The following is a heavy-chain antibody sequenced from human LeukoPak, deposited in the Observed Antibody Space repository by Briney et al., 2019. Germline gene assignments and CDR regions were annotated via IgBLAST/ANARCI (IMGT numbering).Heavy chain of an antibody. D-gene: IGHD6-19*01. CDR1: GFTFSSYA. V-gene: IGHV3-23*01. Sequence: GGSLRLSCAASGFTFSSYAMSWVRQAPGKGLEWVSAISGSGGSTYYADSVKGRFTISGDNSKNTLYLQMNSLRAEDTAVYYCAKDPRYSSGRYTADAFDIWGQGTMVTVSS. CDR3: AKDPRYSSGRYTADAFDI. J-gene: IGHJ3*02. CDR2: ISGSGGST.